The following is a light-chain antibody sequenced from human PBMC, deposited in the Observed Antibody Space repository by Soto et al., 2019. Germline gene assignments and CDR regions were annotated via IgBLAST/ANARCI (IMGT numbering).Light chain of an antibody. J-gene: IGLJ3*02. V-gene: IGLV1-51*02. CDR3: GTWDSSLSVWV. CDR2: ENN. CDR1: SSNIGNNY. Sequence: QSVLTQPPSVSAAPGQKVTISCSGSSSNIGNNYVSWYQQLPGTAPKLLIYENNKRPSGIPDRSSGSKSGTSATLGITGLQTGDEADYYCGTWDSSLSVWVFGGGTKLTVL.